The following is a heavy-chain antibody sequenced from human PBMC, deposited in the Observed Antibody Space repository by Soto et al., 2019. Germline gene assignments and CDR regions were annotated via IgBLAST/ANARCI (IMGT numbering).Heavy chain of an antibody. CDR3: IVRYPSYADY. D-gene: IGHD2-21*01. J-gene: IGHJ4*02. V-gene: IGHV3-15*07. CDR2: IKSKTDGGTT. Sequence: EVQLVESGGGLVKPGGSLRLSCAASGFTFSNSWMNCVRQAPGKGLEWVGRIKSKTDGGTTDYAAPVKGRFTISRDHSKTTLYPQMNSLKTEDTAVYYCIVRYPSYADYWGQGNLVTVS. CDR1: GFTFSNSW.